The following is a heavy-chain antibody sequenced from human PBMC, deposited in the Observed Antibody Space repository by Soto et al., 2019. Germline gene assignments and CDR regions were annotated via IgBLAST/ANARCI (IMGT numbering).Heavy chain of an antibody. CDR3: AREVGHGWFDP. Sequence: EVQLVESGGGLVQPGGSLRLSCAASGFTVSSNYMSWVRQAPGKGLEWVSVIYSGGSTYYADSVKGRFTISRHNAKNTLYLQMNSLRAEDTAVYYCAREVGHGWFDPWGQGTLVTVSS. CDR2: IYSGGST. V-gene: IGHV3-53*04. CDR1: GFTVSSNY. J-gene: IGHJ5*02.